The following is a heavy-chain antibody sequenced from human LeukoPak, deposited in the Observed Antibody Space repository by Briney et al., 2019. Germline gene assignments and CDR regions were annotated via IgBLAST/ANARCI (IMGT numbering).Heavy chain of an antibody. CDR3: ARDRASSSSRNDY. D-gene: IGHD6-6*01. J-gene: IGHJ4*02. CDR2: ISSSSSTI. Sequence: GGSLRLSCAASGFTFSSYSMNWVRQAPGKGLEWVSYISSSSSTIYYADSVKGRFTISRDNAKNSLYLQMNSLRAEDTAVYYCARDRASSSSRNDYWGQGTLVTDSS. CDR1: GFTFSSYS. V-gene: IGHV3-48*01.